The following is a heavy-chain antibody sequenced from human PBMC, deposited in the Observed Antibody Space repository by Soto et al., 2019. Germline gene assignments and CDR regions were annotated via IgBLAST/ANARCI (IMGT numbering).Heavy chain of an antibody. D-gene: IGHD3-22*01. J-gene: IGHJ5*02. CDR1: GGSISSGGYY. CDR2: IYYSGST. Sequence: VQLQESGPGLVKPSETLSLTCSVSGGSISSGGYYWSWIRQHPGKGLEWIGYIYYSGSTYYNPSLKSRVTISVDTSKNQFSLKLSSVTAADTAVYYCARELAYYDSSGEWFDPWGQGTLVTVSS. CDR3: ARELAYYDSSGEWFDP. V-gene: IGHV4-31*03.